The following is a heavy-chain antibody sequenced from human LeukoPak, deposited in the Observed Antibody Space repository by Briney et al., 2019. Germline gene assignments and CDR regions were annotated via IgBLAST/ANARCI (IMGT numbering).Heavy chain of an antibody. CDR3: ARFGLGKHIEVAGIPFDI. D-gene: IGHD6-19*01. CDR1: GYSFTSNV. CDR2: SSAYNCNT. Sequence: VASVNVSCKASGYSFTSNVISWLRQAPGQGLEGMGWSSAYNCNTNYAQRLQGRVTMTTDTSTSTASRELRSLRSDDTAVYYCARFGLGKHIEVAGIPFDIWGQGTMVTVSS. V-gene: IGHV1-18*01. J-gene: IGHJ3*02.